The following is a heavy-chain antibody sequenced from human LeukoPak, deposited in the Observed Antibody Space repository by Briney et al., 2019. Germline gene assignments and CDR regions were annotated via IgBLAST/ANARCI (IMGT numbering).Heavy chain of an antibody. V-gene: IGHV4-34*01. J-gene: IGHJ4*02. D-gene: IGHD3-16*02. CDR1: GGSFSGHY. CDR2: INHGGST. Sequence: ASETLSLTCAVSGGSFSGHYWNWIRQPPGKGLEWIGEINHGGSTNYNPSLKSRVTISVDTSQNQFSLRLSSVTAADTAVYYCARHIARDYVWGSYRGGAGFDYWGQGTLVTVSS. CDR3: ARHIARDYVWGSYRGGAGFDY.